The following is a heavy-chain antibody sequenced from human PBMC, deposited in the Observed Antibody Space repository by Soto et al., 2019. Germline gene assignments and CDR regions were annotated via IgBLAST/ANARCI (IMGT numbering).Heavy chain of an antibody. CDR3: ARDVVTRRYYGMDV. D-gene: IGHD1-20*01. CDR2: ISYDGSNK. CDR1: GFTFSNYA. J-gene: IGHJ6*02. Sequence: GGSLRLSCAASGFTFSNYAMHWVRQAPGKGLEWVALISYDGSNKYYADSVKGRFTISRDSSKNTLYLQMNSLRGEDTAVFYCARDVVTRRYYGMDVWGQGTTVTVSS. V-gene: IGHV3-30-3*01.